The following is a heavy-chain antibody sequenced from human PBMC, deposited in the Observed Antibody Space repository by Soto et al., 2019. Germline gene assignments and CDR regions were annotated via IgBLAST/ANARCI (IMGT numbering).Heavy chain of an antibody. CDR3: AKVDLDSSGWYPGGYYYGMDV. Sequence: GGSLRLSCAASGFTFSSYAMSWVRQAPGKGLEWVSAISGSGGSTYYADSVKGRFTISRDNSKNTLYLQMNSLRAEDTAVYYCAKVDLDSSGWYPGGYYYGMDVWGQGTTVTVPS. CDR2: ISGSGGST. V-gene: IGHV3-23*01. J-gene: IGHJ6*02. CDR1: GFTFSSYA. D-gene: IGHD6-19*01.